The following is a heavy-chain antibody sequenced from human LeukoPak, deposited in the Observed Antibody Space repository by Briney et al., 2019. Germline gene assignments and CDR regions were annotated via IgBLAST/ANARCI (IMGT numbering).Heavy chain of an antibody. D-gene: IGHD5-24*01. J-gene: IGHJ5*02. CDR3: ARGFDGDGYTYNWFDP. V-gene: IGHV1-69*05. CDR2: IIPTFGTA. CDR1: GGTFSSYA. Sequence: SVKVSCKASGGTFSSYAISWVRQAPGQGLEWMGRIIPTFGTANYAQKFQGRVTITTDESTSTAYMELSSLRSEDTAVYYCARGFDGDGYTYNWFDPWGQGTLVTVSS.